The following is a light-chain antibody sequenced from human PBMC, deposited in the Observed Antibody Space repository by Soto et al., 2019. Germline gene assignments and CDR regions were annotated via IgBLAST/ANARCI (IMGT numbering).Light chain of an antibody. V-gene: IGKV3-11*01. CDR1: QSIGNY. CDR3: QQRSNWPVT. J-gene: IGKJ5*01. Sequence: EIVLTQSPATLSLSAGERATLSCRASQSIGNYLGWYQQKPGQAPRLLIYDASSRATGIPARFSGSGSGTDFTLTISSLEPEDFAIYYCQQRSNWPVTFGLGTRLEIK. CDR2: DAS.